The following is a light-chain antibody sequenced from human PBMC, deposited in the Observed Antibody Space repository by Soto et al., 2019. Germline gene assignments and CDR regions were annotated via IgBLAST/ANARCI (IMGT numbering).Light chain of an antibody. CDR3: QEYNNWPLT. J-gene: IGKJ4*01. CDR2: GAS. CDR1: QSVNNN. V-gene: IGKV3-15*01. Sequence: EIVMTQSPATLSVSPGERATLSCRASQSVNNNLAWYQQKPGQAPRLLIYGASARATGIPARFSGSGSGTEFTLTISSLQSEDFEVYYCQEYNNWPLTFGGGTNVEIK.